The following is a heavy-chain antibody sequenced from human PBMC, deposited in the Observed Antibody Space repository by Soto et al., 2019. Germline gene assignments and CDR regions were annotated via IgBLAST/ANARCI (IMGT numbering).Heavy chain of an antibody. J-gene: IGHJ6*02. D-gene: IGHD6-13*01. CDR3: ARDLSLYSSSWPYGMDV. V-gene: IGHV4-39*07. Sequence: SETLSLTCTVSGGSISSSSYYWGWIRQPPGKGLDCIGSIYYSGSTYYNPSLKSRVTISVDTSKNQFSLKLSSVTAADTAVYYCARDLSLYSSSWPYGMDVWGQGTTVTVSS. CDR2: IYYSGST. CDR1: GGSISSSSYY.